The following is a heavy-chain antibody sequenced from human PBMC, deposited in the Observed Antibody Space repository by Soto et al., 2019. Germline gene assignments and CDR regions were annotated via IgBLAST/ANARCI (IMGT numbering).Heavy chain of an antibody. V-gene: IGHV1-46*01. D-gene: IGHD5-12*01. CDR2: INPSSGST. J-gene: IGHJ6*01. Sequence: ASVKVSCKASGYTFTSYYMHWVRQAPGQGLEWMGIINPSSGSTSYAQKFQGRVTMTRDTSTSTVYMELSSLRSEDTAVYYCAREGSGYDYDHYYYGMDVWGQGTTVTVSS. CDR3: AREGSGYDYDHYYYGMDV. CDR1: GYTFTSYY.